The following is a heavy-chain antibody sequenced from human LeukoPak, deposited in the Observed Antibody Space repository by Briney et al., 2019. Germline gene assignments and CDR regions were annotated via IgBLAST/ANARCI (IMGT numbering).Heavy chain of an antibody. V-gene: IGHV4-59*01. CDR3: ASLDY. Sequence: PSETLSLTCTVSGGSFSSYYWSWIRQPPGKGLEWIGHIYYNGNTNYNPSLKRRVTMSVDTSRNQFSLKLTSVTAADTAIYYCASLDYWGQGTLVTVTS. CDR1: GGSFSSYY. J-gene: IGHJ4*02. CDR2: IYYNGNT.